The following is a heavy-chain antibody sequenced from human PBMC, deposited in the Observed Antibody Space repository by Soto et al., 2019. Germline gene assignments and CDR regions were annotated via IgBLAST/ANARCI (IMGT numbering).Heavy chain of an antibody. Sequence: QVQLVESGGGVVQPGRSLRLSCAASGFTFSSYGMHWVRQAPGKGLEWVAVISYDGSNKYYADSVKGRFTISRDNSKNTPYLQMNSLRAEDTAVYYCAKDKGDGDAFDIWGQGTMVTVSS. V-gene: IGHV3-30*18. J-gene: IGHJ3*02. CDR3: AKDKGDGDAFDI. CDR2: ISYDGSNK. CDR1: GFTFSSYG.